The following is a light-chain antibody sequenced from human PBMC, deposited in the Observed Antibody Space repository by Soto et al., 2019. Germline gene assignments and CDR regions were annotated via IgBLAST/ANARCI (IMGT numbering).Light chain of an antibody. CDR3: AAWDVSLNVVV. Sequence: QSVVTQPPSASGTPGQRVTISCSGSASNIGSNPVNWYQQLPGTAPKLLIYSSSRRPSGVPDRISGSKSGTSASLAISGLQSGDEADYYCAAWDVSLNVVVFGGGTKLTVL. CDR2: SSS. V-gene: IGLV1-44*01. J-gene: IGLJ2*01. CDR1: ASNIGSNP.